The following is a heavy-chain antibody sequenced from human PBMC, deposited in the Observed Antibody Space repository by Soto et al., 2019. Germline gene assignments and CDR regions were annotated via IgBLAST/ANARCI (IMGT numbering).Heavy chain of an antibody. Sequence: GGSLRLSCAASGFTFSSYGMHWVRQAPGKGLEWVAVIWYDGSNKYYADSVKGRFTISRDNSKNTLYLQMNSLRAEDTAVYYCARELKYYYDSSGYDPFDYWGQGTLVTVSS. J-gene: IGHJ4*02. CDR1: GFTFSSYG. D-gene: IGHD3-22*01. CDR2: IWYDGSNK. CDR3: ARELKYYYDSSGYDPFDY. V-gene: IGHV3-33*01.